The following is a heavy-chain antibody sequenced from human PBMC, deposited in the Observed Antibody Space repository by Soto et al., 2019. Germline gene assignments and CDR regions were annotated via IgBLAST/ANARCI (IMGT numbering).Heavy chain of an antibody. CDR3: ARLRLTGYFDY. J-gene: IGHJ4*02. Sequence: QVQLVESGGGLVKPGGSLRLSCVASGFTFSDHYMTWIRQAPGKGLEWLSYISTSSSYTNYADSVKGRFTISRDNAMNSLYRQMNSLRAEDTDVYYCARLRLTGYFDYWGQGTLVTVSS. CDR2: ISTSSSYT. CDR1: GFTFSDHY. V-gene: IGHV3-11*05.